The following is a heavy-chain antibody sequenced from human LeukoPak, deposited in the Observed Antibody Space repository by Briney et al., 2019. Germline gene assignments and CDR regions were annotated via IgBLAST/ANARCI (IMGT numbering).Heavy chain of an antibody. Sequence: SGGSLRLSCAVSGLSVSGYWMTWVRQAPGKGLEWVANIKQDGSEKNYVDSVKGRFTISRDNAENSLFLQMNSLRVEDTAVYYCAREWQGGIAAAGTRIEGDYWGQGTLVAVSS. J-gene: IGHJ4*02. CDR2: IKQDGSEK. CDR3: AREWQGGIAAAGTRIEGDY. CDR1: GLSVSGYW. D-gene: IGHD6-13*01. V-gene: IGHV3-7*01.